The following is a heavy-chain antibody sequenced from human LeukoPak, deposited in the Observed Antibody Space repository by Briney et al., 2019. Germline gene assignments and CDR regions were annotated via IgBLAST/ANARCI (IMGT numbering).Heavy chain of an antibody. CDR1: GFTFDDYA. CDR3: AKDTSGDTAMPLDY. CDR2: ISWNSGSI. D-gene: IGHD5-18*01. V-gene: IGHV3-9*01. J-gene: IGHJ4*02. Sequence: PGGSLRLSCAASGFTFDDYAMHWVRHAPGKGLEWVSGISWNSGSIGYADSVKGRFTISRDNAKNSLYLQMNSLRAEDTALYYCAKDTSGDTAMPLDYWGQGTLVTVSS.